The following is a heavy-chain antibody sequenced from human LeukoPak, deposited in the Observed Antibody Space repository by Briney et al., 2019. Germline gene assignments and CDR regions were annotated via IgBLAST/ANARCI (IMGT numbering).Heavy chain of an antibody. J-gene: IGHJ4*02. CDR1: GFTFSSYE. Sequence: GGSLRLSCAASGFTFSSYEMNWVRQAPGKGLEWVSYISSSGSTIYYADSVKGRFTISRDNAKNSLYLQMNSLRAGDTAVYYCARESQTAGTDYWGQGTLVTVSS. CDR2: ISSSGSTI. D-gene: IGHD6-13*01. V-gene: IGHV3-48*03. CDR3: ARESQTAGTDY.